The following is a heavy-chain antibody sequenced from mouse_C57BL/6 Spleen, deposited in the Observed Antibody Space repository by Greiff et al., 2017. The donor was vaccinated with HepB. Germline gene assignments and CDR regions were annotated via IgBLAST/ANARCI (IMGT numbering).Heavy chain of an antibody. CDR2: INPSTGGT. Sequence: VQLKQSGPELVKPGASVKISCKASGYSFTGYYMNWVKQSPEKSLEWIGEINPSTGGTTYNQKFKAKATLTVDKSSSTAYMQLKSLTSEDSAVYYCASPITTVVATDYAMDYWGQGTSVTVSS. CDR1: GYSFTGYY. CDR3: ASPITTVVATDYAMDY. J-gene: IGHJ4*01. V-gene: IGHV1-42*01. D-gene: IGHD1-1*01.